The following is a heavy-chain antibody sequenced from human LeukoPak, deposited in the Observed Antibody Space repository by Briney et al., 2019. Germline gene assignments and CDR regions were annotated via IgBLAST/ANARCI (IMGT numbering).Heavy chain of an antibody. Sequence: TTSETLSLTCTVSGGSIGSSSYYFGWIRQPPGKGLEWIGSLYYSGTTYYNPSVKSRVTISADTSKNQLSLKLTSVTAADTAVYYCARGNYGSGNYGWFDPWGQGTLVAASS. CDR2: LYYSGTT. J-gene: IGHJ5*02. D-gene: IGHD3-10*01. V-gene: IGHV4-39*07. CDR1: GGSIGSSSYY. CDR3: ARGNYGSGNYGWFDP.